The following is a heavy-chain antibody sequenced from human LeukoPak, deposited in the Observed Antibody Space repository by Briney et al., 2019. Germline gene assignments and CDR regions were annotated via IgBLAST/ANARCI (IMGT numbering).Heavy chain of an antibody. CDR1: GGTFSSYA. Sequence: ASVKVSCKASGGTFSSYAISWVRQAPGQGLEWMGGIIPIFGTANYAQKFQGRVTITTDESTSTAYMELSSLRSEDTAVYYCARGGYSSSSEAYYYYYMDVWGKGTTVNVSS. J-gene: IGHJ6*03. CDR3: ARGGYSSSSEAYYYYYMDV. D-gene: IGHD6-6*01. CDR2: IIPIFGTA. V-gene: IGHV1-69*05.